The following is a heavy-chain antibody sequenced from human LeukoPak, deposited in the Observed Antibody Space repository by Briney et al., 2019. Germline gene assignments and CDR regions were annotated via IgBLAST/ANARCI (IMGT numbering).Heavy chain of an antibody. CDR1: GFTFSNYV. J-gene: IGHJ4*02. CDR2: INNNGDNT. Sequence: GGSLRLSCAASGFTFSNYVVHWVRQAPGKGLEYVSAINNNGDNTYYTDPVKGRFTISRDNSKNTLYLQMGSLRAEDMAVYYCARVADSRDWYYFDYWGQGTLVTVST. V-gene: IGHV3-64*02. D-gene: IGHD6-19*01. CDR3: ARVADSRDWYYFDY.